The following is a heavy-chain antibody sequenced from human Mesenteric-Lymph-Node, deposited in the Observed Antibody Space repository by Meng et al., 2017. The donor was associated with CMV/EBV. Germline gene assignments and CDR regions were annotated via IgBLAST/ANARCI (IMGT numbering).Heavy chain of an antibody. CDR1: GYTFTSHG. Sequence: ASVKVSCKASGYTFTSHGITWVRQAPGQGLEWMGWISAYNGNTNYAQKLQGRVTMTTDTSTSTAYMELRSLRSDDTAVYYCARDKQPTYYYYGMDVWGQGTTVTVSS. J-gene: IGHJ6*02. CDR2: ISAYNGNT. V-gene: IGHV1-18*01. CDR3: ARDKQPTYYYYGMDV.